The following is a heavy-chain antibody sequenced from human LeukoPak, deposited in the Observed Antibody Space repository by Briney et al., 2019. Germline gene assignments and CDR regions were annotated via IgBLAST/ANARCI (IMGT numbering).Heavy chain of an antibody. CDR3: ARELERLDYYYGMDV. CDR1: GGTFSSYA. D-gene: IGHD1-1*01. CDR2: IIPILGIA. V-gene: IGHV1-69*04. Sequence: SDKVPCKPSGGTFSSYAISWLRQAPGQGMEWMGRIIPILGIANYAQKFQGRVTITADKSTSTAYMELSSLRSEDTAVYYCARELERLDYYYGMDVWGQGTTVTVSS. J-gene: IGHJ6*02.